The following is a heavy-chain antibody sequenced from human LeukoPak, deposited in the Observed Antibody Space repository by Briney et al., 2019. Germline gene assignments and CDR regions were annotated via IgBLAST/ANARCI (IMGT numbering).Heavy chain of an antibody. CDR1: GFTFSSYS. Sequence: PGGSLRLSCAASGFTFSSYSMNWVRQAPGKGLEWVSSISSSSSYIYYADSVKGRFTISRDNAKNSLYLQMNSLRAEDTAVYYCARGSRRITVVRGGSIDYWGQGTLVTVSS. J-gene: IGHJ4*02. CDR3: ARGSRRITVVRGGSIDY. D-gene: IGHD3-10*01. CDR2: ISSSSSYI. V-gene: IGHV3-21*01.